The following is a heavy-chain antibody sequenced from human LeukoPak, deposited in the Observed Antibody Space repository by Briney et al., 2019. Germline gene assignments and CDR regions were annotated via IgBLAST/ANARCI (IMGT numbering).Heavy chain of an antibody. CDR2: IRSQDLGATT. Sequence: GRSLRLSCTVSGFIFGDYTMNWVRQAPEKGLEWVSFIRSQDLGATTAYAASVKGRFTILRDDSKSIAYLQMNSLKTDDTAVYYCTRTPRSAGDYYDTWGQGTMVTVSS. CDR3: TRTPRSAGDYYDT. CDR1: GFIFGDYT. D-gene: IGHD3-10*01. V-gene: IGHV3-49*04. J-gene: IGHJ3*02.